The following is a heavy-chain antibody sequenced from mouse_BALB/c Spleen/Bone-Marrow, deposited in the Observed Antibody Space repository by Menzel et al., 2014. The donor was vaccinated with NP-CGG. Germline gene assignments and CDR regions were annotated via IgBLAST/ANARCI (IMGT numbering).Heavy chain of an antibody. CDR2: IDPANGNT. CDR1: VFNIKDTY. Sequence: VQLQQSGAELVKPGASVKLSCTASVFNIKDTYMHWVKQRPEQGLEWIGRIDPANGNTKYDPKFQGKATITADTSSNTAYLQLSSLTSEDTAVYYCARWLPLAYWGQGTLVTVSA. V-gene: IGHV14-3*02. J-gene: IGHJ3*01. CDR3: ARWLPLAY. D-gene: IGHD2-2*01.